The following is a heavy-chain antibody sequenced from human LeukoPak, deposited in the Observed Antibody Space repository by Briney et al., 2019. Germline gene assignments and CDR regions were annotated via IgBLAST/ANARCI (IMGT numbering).Heavy chain of an antibody. D-gene: IGHD6-19*01. CDR1: GYTFTGYY. CDR3: ARDRGSGWYPWFDP. V-gene: IGHV1-2*02. Sequence: ASMKVSCKASGYTFTGYYMHWVRQAPGQGLEWMGWINPNSGGTNYAQKFQGRVTMTRDTSISTAYMELSRLRSDDTAVYYCARDRGSGWYPWFDPWGQGTLVTVSS. CDR2: INPNSGGT. J-gene: IGHJ5*02.